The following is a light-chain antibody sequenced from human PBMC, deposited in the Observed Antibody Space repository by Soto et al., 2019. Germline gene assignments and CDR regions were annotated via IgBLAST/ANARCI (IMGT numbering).Light chain of an antibody. CDR2: GAS. CDR3: QQYGSSPIT. J-gene: IGKJ5*01. V-gene: IGKV3-20*01. CDR1: QSVSSSY. Sequence: EIVLTQSPGTLSLSPGERATLSCRASQSVSSSYFSWSQQKPGQAPRHLIYGASSRATGIPDRFSGSESGTDFTLTISRLEPEDFAVYYCQQYGSSPITFGQGTRLEIK.